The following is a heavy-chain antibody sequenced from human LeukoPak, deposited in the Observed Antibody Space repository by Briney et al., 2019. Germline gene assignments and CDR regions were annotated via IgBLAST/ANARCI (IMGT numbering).Heavy chain of an antibody. J-gene: IGHJ3*02. D-gene: IGHD3-22*01. V-gene: IGHV3-23*01. Sequence: PGGSLRLSCAASGFTFSSYGMSWVRQAPGKGLEWVSAISGSGGSTYYADSVKGRFTISRDNSKNTLYLQMNSLRAEDTAVYYCAKHYYDSSGYYYVVEAFDIWGQGTMVTVSS. CDR2: ISGSGGST. CDR1: GFTFSSYG. CDR3: AKHYYDSSGYYYVVEAFDI.